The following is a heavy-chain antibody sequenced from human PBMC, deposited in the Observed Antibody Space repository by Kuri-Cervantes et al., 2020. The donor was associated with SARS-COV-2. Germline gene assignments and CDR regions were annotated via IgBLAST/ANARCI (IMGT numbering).Heavy chain of an antibody. CDR1: GFSFDRYW. J-gene: IGHJ4*02. CDR3: AARLRGALDY. Sequence: GESLKISCAASGFSFDRYWMSWVRQAAGKGPEWVANIKQDGSEKYYVDSVKGRFTISRDNAKNSLYLQMNSLRAEDTAVYYCAARLRGALDYWGQGTLVTVSS. V-gene: IGHV3-7*01. D-gene: IGHD3-10*01. CDR2: IKQDGSEK.